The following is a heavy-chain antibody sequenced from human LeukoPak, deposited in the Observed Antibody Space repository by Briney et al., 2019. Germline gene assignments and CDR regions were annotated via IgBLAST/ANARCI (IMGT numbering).Heavy chain of an antibody. CDR3: ARSYAHDY. CDR1: GGSFSGDY. V-gene: IGHV4-34*01. J-gene: IGHJ4*02. D-gene: IGHD2-2*01. CDR2: INHSGST. Sequence: PSETLSLTCAVYGGSFSGDYWSWIRQPPGKGLEWIGEINHSGSTNYNPSLKSRVTISVDTSKNQSSLKLSSVTAADTVVYYCARSYAHDYWGQGTLVTVSS.